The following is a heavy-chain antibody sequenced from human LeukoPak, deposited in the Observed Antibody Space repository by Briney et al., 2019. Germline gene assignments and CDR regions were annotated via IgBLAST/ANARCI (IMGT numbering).Heavy chain of an antibody. V-gene: IGHV3-7*01. Sequence: GGSLRLSCVVSEFSASNYWMSWVRQAPGKGLEWVANIKQDGSQENYVDSVKGRFTISRDNAKNSVDLQMNGLLVEDTAVYYCVREWAGGLAAAGTRIEGSYWGQGTQVIVSS. D-gene: IGHD6-13*01. CDR1: EFSASNYW. CDR2: IKQDGSQE. CDR3: VREWAGGLAAAGTRIEGSY. J-gene: IGHJ4*02.